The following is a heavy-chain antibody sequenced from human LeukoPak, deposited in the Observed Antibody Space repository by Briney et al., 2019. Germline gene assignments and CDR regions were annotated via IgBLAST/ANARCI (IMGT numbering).Heavy chain of an antibody. CDR3: AKDRPNYYGSNGHYYRRDGDY. CDR2: IKSKTDGGTT. CDR1: GFTFSNAW. V-gene: IGHV3-15*01. D-gene: IGHD3-22*01. Sequence: GGSLRLSCAASGFTFSNAWMSWVRQAPGKGLEWVGRIKSKTDGGTTDYAAPVKGRFTISRDDSKNTLYLQMNSLRAEDTAVYYCAKDRPNYYGSNGHYYRRDGDYWGQGTLVTVSS. J-gene: IGHJ4*02.